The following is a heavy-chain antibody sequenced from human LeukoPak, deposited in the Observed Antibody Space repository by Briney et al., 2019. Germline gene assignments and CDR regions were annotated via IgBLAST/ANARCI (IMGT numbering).Heavy chain of an antibody. CDR1: GFTFSNYA. Sequence: GGSLRLSCAASGFTFSNYAMSWVRQAPGKGLEWVSAIGGTGHSTYYADSVKGRFTISRDNSKYTLYMQMNILRAEDTAVYYCAKVAGVDFWSGNTLDYWGQGTLVTVAS. CDR2: IGGTGHST. CDR3: AKVAGVDFWSGNTLDY. V-gene: IGHV3-23*01. J-gene: IGHJ4*02. D-gene: IGHD3-3*01.